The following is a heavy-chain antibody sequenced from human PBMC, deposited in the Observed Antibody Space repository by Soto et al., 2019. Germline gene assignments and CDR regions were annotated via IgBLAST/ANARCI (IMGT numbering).Heavy chain of an antibody. Sequence: SVKVSCKASGFTFTSSAVQWVRQARGQRLEWIGWIVVGSGNTNYAQKFQERATITRDMSTSTAYMELSSLRSEDTAVYYCAARTERTYYYGMDVWGQGTTVTVSS. CDR3: AARTERTYYYGMDV. V-gene: IGHV1-58*01. CDR2: IVVGSGNT. CDR1: GFTFTSSA. D-gene: IGHD2-2*01. J-gene: IGHJ6*02.